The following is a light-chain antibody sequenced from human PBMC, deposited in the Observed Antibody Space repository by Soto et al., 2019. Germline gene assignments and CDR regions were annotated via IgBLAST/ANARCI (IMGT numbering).Light chain of an antibody. CDR3: WQQSNWSIT. J-gene: IGKJ5*01. CDR2: DES. Sequence: EIVWTQSPGTLSLSPGERATLSCRASQSVSSYLAWYQQKPGQAPRILIYDESNSATAIKARWSAGRCGKDVTPTISSIRPEELLVYYCWQQSNWSITFGQGTRLEIK. CDR1: QSVSSY. V-gene: IGKV3-11*01.